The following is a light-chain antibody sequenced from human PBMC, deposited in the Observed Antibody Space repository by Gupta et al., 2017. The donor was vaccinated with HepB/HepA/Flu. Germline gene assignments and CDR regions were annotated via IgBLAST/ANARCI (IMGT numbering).Light chain of an antibody. Sequence: DIQLTQSPSSLSASIGDRVTITCRASQTSGNFLNWYQQKPGKAAKLLIFAASSFQSGVLSTISGSRSARAFTLTIIRLLPPDFATTYCRQRYRTPITFGGGTKVEIK. J-gene: IGKJ4*01. CDR1: QTSGNF. CDR3: RQRYRTPIT. V-gene: IGKV1-39*01. CDR2: AAS.